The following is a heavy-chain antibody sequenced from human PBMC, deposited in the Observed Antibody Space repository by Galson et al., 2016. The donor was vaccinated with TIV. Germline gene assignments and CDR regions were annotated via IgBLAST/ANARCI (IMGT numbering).Heavy chain of an antibody. CDR3: ARVERIAIFGVLTVGQFDP. J-gene: IGHJ5*02. Sequence: ETLSLTCTVSGGSISRSNYYWGWIRQPPGKGLEWIGGISYTGNTYYNPSLKSRVTISVDTSKNQFSLKWTSVTAADTAVYYCARVERIAIFGVLTVGQFDPWGQGTLVTVSS. CDR2: ISYTGNT. CDR1: GGSISRSNYY. D-gene: IGHD3-3*01. V-gene: IGHV4-39*07.